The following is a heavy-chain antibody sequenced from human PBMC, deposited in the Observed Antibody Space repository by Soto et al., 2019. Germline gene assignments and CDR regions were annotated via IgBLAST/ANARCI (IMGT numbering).Heavy chain of an antibody. J-gene: IGHJ4*02. D-gene: IGHD3-22*01. V-gene: IGHV1-18*01. CDR3: ASGRYYYDSSGYALEY. CDR1: GYTFTSYG. CDR2: ISAYNGNT. Sequence: GASVKVSCKASGYTFTSYGISWVRQAPGQGLEWMGWISAYNGNTNYAQKLQGRVTMTTDTSTSTAYMELRSLRSDDTAVYYCASGRYYYDSSGYALEYWGQGTLVTSPQ.